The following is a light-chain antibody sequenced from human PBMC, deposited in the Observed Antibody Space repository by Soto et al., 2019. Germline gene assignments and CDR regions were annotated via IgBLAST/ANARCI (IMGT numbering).Light chain of an antibody. Sequence: DIPMTQSPSSLSASVGDRVTITCRASQSISSYLNWYQQKPGKAPKLLIYAASSLQSGVPSWFSSSGSATDFTLTISSLQHEDFVTYYCQQSYSTPPTFGRGTKLEIK. J-gene: IGKJ2*01. CDR1: QSISSY. CDR3: QQSYSTPPT. CDR2: AAS. V-gene: IGKV1-39*01.